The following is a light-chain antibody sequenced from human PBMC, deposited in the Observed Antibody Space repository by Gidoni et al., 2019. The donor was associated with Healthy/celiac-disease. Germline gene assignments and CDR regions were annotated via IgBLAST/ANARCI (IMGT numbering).Light chain of an antibody. CDR2: AAS. CDR3: QKSYSTLWT. V-gene: IGKV1-39*01. CDR1: QSISSY. Sequence: DIQMTQSPSSLSASVGDRVTITCRASQSISSYLNWYQQKPGKAPKLLIYAASSLQSGVPSRFSGSGSGKDFTRTISSLQNEDFATYYCQKSYSTLWTFGQGTKVESK. J-gene: IGKJ1*01.